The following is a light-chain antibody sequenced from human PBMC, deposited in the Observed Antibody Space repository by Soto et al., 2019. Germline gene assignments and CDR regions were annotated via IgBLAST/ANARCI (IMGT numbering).Light chain of an antibody. J-gene: IGKJ1*01. V-gene: IGKV3-20*01. CDR3: QQYGSSPPSWT. CDR1: QSVSSSY. CDR2: GAS. Sequence: EIVLTQSPGTLSLSPGERATLSCRASQSVSSSYLAWYQQKPGQAPRLLIYGASSRATGIPDRFSGSGSGTDFTLTISRLEPEDFAVYYCQQYGSSPPSWTFGPGTKVEIK.